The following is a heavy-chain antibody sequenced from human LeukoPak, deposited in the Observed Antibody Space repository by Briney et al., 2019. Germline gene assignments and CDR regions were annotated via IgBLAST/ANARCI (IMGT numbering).Heavy chain of an antibody. CDR2: ISSSSSYI. V-gene: IGHV3-21*01. J-gene: IGHJ4*02. Sequence: GGSLRLSCAASGFTFSSYSMNWVRQAPGKGLEWVSSISSSSSYIYYADSVKGRFTISRDNAKNSLYLQMNSLRAEDTAVYYCARDGYYYDSSGYRDYWGRGTLVTVSS. CDR3: ARDGYYYDSSGYRDY. CDR1: GFTFSSYS. D-gene: IGHD3-22*01.